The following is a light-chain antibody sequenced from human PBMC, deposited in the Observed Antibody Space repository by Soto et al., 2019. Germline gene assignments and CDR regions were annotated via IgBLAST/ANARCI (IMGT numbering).Light chain of an antibody. J-gene: IGKJ4*01. CDR2: DAS. CDR3: QQLSSYPLT. Sequence: DIQLTQSPSFLSASVGDRVTIACRASRGIGSYLAWYQQKPGNAPKLLISDASTLQSGVPSRFSGSGSGTQFTLTITSLPPEDLAPSCCQQLSSYPLTFGGGPTADI. V-gene: IGKV1-9*01. CDR1: RGIGSY.